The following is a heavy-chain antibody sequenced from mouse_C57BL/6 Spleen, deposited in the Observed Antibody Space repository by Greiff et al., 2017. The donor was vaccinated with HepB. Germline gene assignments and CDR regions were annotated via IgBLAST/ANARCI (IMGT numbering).Heavy chain of an antibody. CDR2: SDPSDSYT. D-gene: IGHD1-1*01. CDR1: GYTFTSYW. CDR3: ARSTTETMDY. J-gene: IGHJ4*01. V-gene: IGHV1-50*01. Sequence: VQLQQPGAELVKPGASVKLSCKASGYTFTSYWMQWVKQRPGQGLEWIGESDPSDSYTNYNQKFKGKATLTVDTSSSTAYMQLSSLTSEDSAVYYCARSTTETMDYWGQGTSVTVSS.